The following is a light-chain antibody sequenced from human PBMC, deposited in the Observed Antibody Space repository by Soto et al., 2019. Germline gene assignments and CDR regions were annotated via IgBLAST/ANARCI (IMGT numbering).Light chain of an antibody. CDR1: NSNIGRNT. Sequence: QSVLTQQPSASGTPGQRVTISCSGSNSNIGRNTVNWYRHLPGTAPKLLIYRTTQWPSGVPHRFSGSKSGPSSSLDISGLRSEDEAEYYCAVWDDRLNGYVFGSGTKVTVL. CDR3: AVWDDRLNGYV. V-gene: IGLV1-44*01. J-gene: IGLJ1*01. CDR2: RTT.